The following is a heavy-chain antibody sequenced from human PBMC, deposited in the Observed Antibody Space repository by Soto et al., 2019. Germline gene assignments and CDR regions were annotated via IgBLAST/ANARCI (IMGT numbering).Heavy chain of an antibody. CDR2: IIPIFGTA. CDR1: GGTFSSYA. J-gene: IGHJ5*02. D-gene: IGHD2-15*01. V-gene: IGHV1-69*13. Sequence: ASVKVSCKASGGTFSSYAISWGRQAPGQGLEWMGGIIPIFGTANYAQKFQDRVTITADESTSTAYMELSSLRSEDTAVYYCARRRGVVVAATFGWFGPWGQGTLVTVSS. CDR3: ARRRGVVVAATFGWFGP.